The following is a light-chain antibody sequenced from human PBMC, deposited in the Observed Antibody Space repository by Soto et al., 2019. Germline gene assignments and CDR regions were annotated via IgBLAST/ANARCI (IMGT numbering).Light chain of an antibody. CDR3: QQYVRAHCT. CDR2: GAS. Sequence: EIVLTQSPGTLSLSPGERATLSCRASESVGAFLAWYQQRPGQAPRLLIYGASSRATGIPDRFSGSGSGTEFTLTISRLEPDDFAFYHCQQYVRAHCTFGPRT. CDR1: ESVGAF. J-gene: IGKJ3*01. V-gene: IGKV3-20*01.